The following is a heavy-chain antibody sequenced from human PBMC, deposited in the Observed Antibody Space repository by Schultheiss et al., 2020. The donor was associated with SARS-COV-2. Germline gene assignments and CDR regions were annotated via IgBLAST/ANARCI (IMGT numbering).Heavy chain of an antibody. D-gene: IGHD6-19*01. CDR2: ISYDGSNK. CDR3: ARGEYSSGWYSPPNWFDP. V-gene: IGHV3-30*04. J-gene: IGHJ5*02. CDR1: GFTFSSYA. Sequence: GGSLRLSCAASGFTFSSYAMHWVRQAPGKGLEWAAVISYDGSNKYYADSVKGRFTISRDNSKNTLYLQMNSLRAEDTAVYYCARGEYSSGWYSPPNWFDPWGQGTLVTVSS.